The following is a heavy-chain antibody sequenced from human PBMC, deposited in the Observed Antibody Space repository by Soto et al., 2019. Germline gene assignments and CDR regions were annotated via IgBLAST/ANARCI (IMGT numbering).Heavy chain of an antibody. CDR3: ARGRGAAADYFDF. D-gene: IGHD6-13*01. V-gene: IGHV3-11*05. Sequence: QVQLVESGGGLVKPGGSLRLSCAVSGFTFSDYYMNWIRQAPGKGLEWVSYISSSTSHTNYADSVKGRFTISRDNAKNSLFLQMNSLRAEDTAVYYCARGRGAAADYFDFWGQGTLVTVSS. CDR1: GFTFSDYY. CDR2: ISSSTSHT. J-gene: IGHJ4*02.